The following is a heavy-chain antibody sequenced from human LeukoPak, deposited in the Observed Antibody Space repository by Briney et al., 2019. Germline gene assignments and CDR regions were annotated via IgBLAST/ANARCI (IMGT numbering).Heavy chain of an antibody. CDR3: AKGSASFDY. J-gene: IGHJ4*02. CDR2: ISGSGGST. Sequence: PGGSLRLSCAASGXTVSSDYMAWVRQAPGKGLEWVSTISGSGGSTYYADSVKGRFTISRDNSKNTLYLQMNSLRAEDTAVYYCAKGSASFDYWGQGTLVTVSS. CDR1: GXTVSSDY. V-gene: IGHV3-23*01.